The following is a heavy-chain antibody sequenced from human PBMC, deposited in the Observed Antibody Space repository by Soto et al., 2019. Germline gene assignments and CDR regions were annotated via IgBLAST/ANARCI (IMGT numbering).Heavy chain of an antibody. V-gene: IGHV3-30-3*01. J-gene: IGHJ4*02. Sequence: QVQLVESGGGVVQPERSLRLSCAASRFTFSNYAMHWVRQARGTGLEWVAVISNDGSNPYYADSVKGRFTISRDNSKNTLYLQMNSLRPEDTAVYYCARTGYDSSGYFVEYYFDYWGQGTLVTVSS. CDR2: ISNDGSNP. D-gene: IGHD3-22*01. CDR3: ARTGYDSSGYFVEYYFDY. CDR1: RFTFSNYA.